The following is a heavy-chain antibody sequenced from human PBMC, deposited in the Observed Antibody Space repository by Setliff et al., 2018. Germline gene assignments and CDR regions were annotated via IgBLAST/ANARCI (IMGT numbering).Heavy chain of an antibody. D-gene: IGHD3-10*01. J-gene: IGHJ4*02. Sequence: PSETLSLTCTVSGDSISSGSYYWNWIRQHPEKGLEWLGYIFHSGSTHYNSSLKGRITISIGTSKNHFSLELNSVTAADSAVYYCARVADGSGRFYLGFDYWGQGILVTVSS. CDR1: GDSISSGSYY. CDR2: IFHSGST. CDR3: ARVADGSGRFYLGFDY. V-gene: IGHV4-31*03.